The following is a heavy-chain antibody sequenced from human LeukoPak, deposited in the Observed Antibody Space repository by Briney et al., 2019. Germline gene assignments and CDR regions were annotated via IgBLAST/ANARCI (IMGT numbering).Heavy chain of an antibody. D-gene: IGHD6-13*01. J-gene: IGHJ4*02. CDR1: GFTFTSSA. V-gene: IGHV1-58*01. Sequence: ASVKVSCKASGFTFTSSAVQWVRQARGQRLEWIGWIVVGSGKTNYAQKFQERVTITRDMSTSTAYMELSSLRSEDTAVYYCAADPGIAAAGTFDYWGQGTLVTVSS. CDR3: AADPGIAAAGTFDY. CDR2: IVVGSGKT.